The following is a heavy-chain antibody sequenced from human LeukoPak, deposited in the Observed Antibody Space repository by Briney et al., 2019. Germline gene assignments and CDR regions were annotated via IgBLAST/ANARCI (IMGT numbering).Heavy chain of an antibody. CDR3: AREGINPYYFDY. D-gene: IGHD1-14*01. J-gene: IGHJ4*02. CDR2: IDYSGSP. V-gene: IGHV4-59*12. Sequence: PSETLSLTCTVSGGSISSYYWSWIRQPPGKGLEWIGYIDYSGSPNYNPSLKSRGTISGDTSKNQFSLKLNSVTAADTAVYYCAREGINPYYFDYWGQGTLVTVSS. CDR1: GGSISSYY.